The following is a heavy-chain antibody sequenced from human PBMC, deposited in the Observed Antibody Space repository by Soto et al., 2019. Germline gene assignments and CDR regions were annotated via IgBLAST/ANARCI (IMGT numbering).Heavy chain of an antibody. J-gene: IGHJ6*02. CDR1: GFTFSKNA. CDR3: AKGRQQLVLGTMDV. D-gene: IGHD6-13*01. V-gene: IGHV3-23*01. CDR2: ITGSGGST. Sequence: SLRLSCAASGFTFSKNAVSWVRQAPGKGLEWVSGITGSGGSTYYADSVKGRFTISRDNSKNTLYLQMNSLRAEDTAVYYCAKGRQQLVLGTMDVWGQGTTVTVSS.